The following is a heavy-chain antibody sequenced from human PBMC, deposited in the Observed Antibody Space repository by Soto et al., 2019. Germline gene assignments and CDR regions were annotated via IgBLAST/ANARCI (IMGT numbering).Heavy chain of an antibody. V-gene: IGHV3-15*01. D-gene: IGHD6-13*01. Sequence: GGSLRLSCAASGFTFTNAWMSWVRQAPGKGLEWVGRIKSKTDGGTTDYAAPVKGRFTISRDDSKNTLYLQMNSLRAEDTAVYYCAKDPFIAAAGRAYFDYWGQGTLVTVSS. CDR3: AKDPFIAAAGRAYFDY. CDR2: IKSKTDGGTT. CDR1: GFTFTNAW. J-gene: IGHJ4*02.